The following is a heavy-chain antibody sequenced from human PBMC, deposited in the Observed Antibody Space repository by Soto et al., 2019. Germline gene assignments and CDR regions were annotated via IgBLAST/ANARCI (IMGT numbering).Heavy chain of an antibody. CDR1: GFNFGDYA. Sequence: GGSLRLSCTASGFNFGDYAMSWFRQAPGKGLEWVGFIRSKAYGGATEYAASVKGRFTISRDDSKSIAYLQMNSLKTEDTAVYYCTRGLDPVNYYGMDVWGQGTTVTVSS. CDR2: IRSKAYGGAT. J-gene: IGHJ6*02. V-gene: IGHV3-49*03. D-gene: IGHD3-16*01. CDR3: TRGLDPVNYYGMDV.